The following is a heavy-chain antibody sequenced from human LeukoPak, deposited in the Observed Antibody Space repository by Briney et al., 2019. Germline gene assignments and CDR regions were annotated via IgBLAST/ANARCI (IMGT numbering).Heavy chain of an antibody. CDR1: GGAISSGSYY. Sequence: ASETLSLTCIVSGGAISSGSYYWGWIRHPPGKGLEWIGSMYYTGSTYNSPSLKSRVTISVDTSKNQFSLRLSSVTAADTAVYYCARRTFGGVIAYWGQGTLVTVSS. V-gene: IGHV4-39*07. CDR2: MYYTGST. CDR3: ARRTFGGVIAY. D-gene: IGHD3-16*02. J-gene: IGHJ4*02.